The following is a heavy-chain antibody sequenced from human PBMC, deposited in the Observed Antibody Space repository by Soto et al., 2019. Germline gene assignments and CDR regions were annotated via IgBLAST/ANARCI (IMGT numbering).Heavy chain of an antibody. CDR1: GYSFTSYW. D-gene: IGHD3-10*01. Sequence: GESLKISCKGSGYSFTSYWIGWVRQMPGKGLEWMGIIYPGDSDTRYSPSFQGQVTISADKSISTAYLQWSSLKASDTAMYYCARQGITYYYGSGSPYYYYGMDVWGQGTTVTAP. J-gene: IGHJ6*02. CDR2: IYPGDSDT. CDR3: ARQGITYYYGSGSPYYYYGMDV. V-gene: IGHV5-51*01.